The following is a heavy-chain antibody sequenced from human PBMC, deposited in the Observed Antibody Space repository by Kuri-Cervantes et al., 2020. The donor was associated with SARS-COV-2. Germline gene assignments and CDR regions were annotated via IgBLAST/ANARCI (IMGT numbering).Heavy chain of an antibody. CDR2: ISPIFGKA. CDR3: ARVDIRFDSWKYYNFVGWFDY. D-gene: IGHD3-10*01. Sequence: SLKVFCKASGGNFINYAITWVRQAPGPGLEWVGGISPIFGKANYAQKFQGRVTISADESTRTVYMDLSSLRFEDTATYDCARVDIRFDSWKYYNFVGWFDYWGQGTLVTVSS. CDR1: GGNFINYA. V-gene: IGHV1-69*13. J-gene: IGHJ5*01.